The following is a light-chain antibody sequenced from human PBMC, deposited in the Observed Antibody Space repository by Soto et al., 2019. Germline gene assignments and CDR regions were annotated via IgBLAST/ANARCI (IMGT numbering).Light chain of an antibody. Sequence: QSALTQPPSASGSPGQSVTISCTGTSSDVGGDNFVSWYQQHPGKAPKLMIYEVSKRPSGVPDRFSGSKSGNTASLTVSGLQAEDEADYYCSSYAGSLLVFGTGTKLTVL. J-gene: IGLJ1*01. CDR1: SSDVGGDNF. V-gene: IGLV2-8*01. CDR3: SSYAGSLLV. CDR2: EVS.